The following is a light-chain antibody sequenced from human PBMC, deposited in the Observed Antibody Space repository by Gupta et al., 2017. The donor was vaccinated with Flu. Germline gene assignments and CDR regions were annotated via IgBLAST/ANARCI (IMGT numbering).Light chain of an antibody. CDR2: KVS. Sequence: VTLGQPASISCRSSQTLVHRDGDTYLNWFQQRPGQSPRRLIYKVSNRDSGVPDRISGSGSGTDFTLKISGVGAEDVGIYYCRQGIHWPYTFGQGTKLEIK. CDR3: RQGIHWPYT. J-gene: IGKJ2*01. CDR1: QTLVHRDGDTY. V-gene: IGKV2-30*02.